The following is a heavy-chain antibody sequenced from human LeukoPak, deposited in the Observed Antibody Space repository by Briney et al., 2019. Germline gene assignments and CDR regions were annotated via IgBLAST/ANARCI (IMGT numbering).Heavy chain of an antibody. J-gene: IGHJ4*02. Sequence: PSETLSLTCTVSGYSISSGYFWGWIRQPPGKGLECIGTIYHSGSTNYNPSLKSRVTISVDTSKNQFSLKLSSVTAADTAVYYCARGSLWTAFDYWGQGTLVTVSS. CDR2: IYHSGST. D-gene: IGHD3/OR15-3a*01. CDR3: ARGSLWTAFDY. V-gene: IGHV4-38-2*02. CDR1: GYSISSGYF.